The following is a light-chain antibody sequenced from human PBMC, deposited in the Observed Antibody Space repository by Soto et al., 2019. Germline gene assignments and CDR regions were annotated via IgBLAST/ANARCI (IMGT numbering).Light chain of an antibody. CDR3: QQYASSVLT. J-gene: IGKJ4*01. CDR2: GAS. V-gene: IGKV3-20*01. Sequence: EIVLTQSPATLSLSPGERATLSCRASQSVSNYLAWYQQKPGQTPRLLIYGASNRATGIPDRFSGGGSGTDFTLTIIRLEPEDFAVYYCQQYASSVLTFGGGTKVEIK. CDR1: QSVSNY.